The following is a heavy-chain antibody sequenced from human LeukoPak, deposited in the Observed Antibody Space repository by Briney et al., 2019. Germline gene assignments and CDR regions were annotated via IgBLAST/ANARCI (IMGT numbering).Heavy chain of an antibody. CDR1: GGSITSGSYH. V-gene: IGHV4-61*02. D-gene: IGHD5-24*01. Sequence: PSQTLSLTCTVSGGSITSGSYHWSWFRQPAGKGLEWIGRIYTSGSTDYNPSLKSRVTISADTSKKQFSLKLSSVTAADTAVYYCARDTALEDGLIYWGQGTLVTVSS. J-gene: IGHJ4*02. CDR3: ARDTALEDGLIY. CDR2: IYTSGST.